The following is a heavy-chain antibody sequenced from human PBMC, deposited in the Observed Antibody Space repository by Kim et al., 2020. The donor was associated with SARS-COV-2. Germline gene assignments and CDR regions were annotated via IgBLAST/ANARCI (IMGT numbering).Heavy chain of an antibody. V-gene: IGHV5-10-1*01. CDR2: YT. Sequence: YTNYRPAFQGHVTISADKSISTAYLQWSSLKASDTAMYYCARSGGGIEDYWAQGTLVTVSS. D-gene: IGHD2-15*01. CDR3: ARSGGGIEDY. J-gene: IGHJ4*02.